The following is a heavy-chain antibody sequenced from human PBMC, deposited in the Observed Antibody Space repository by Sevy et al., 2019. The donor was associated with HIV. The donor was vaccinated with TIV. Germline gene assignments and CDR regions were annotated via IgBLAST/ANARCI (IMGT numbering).Heavy chain of an antibody. CDR3: AKDDGDCDFGAFDI. J-gene: IGHJ3*02. V-gene: IGHV3-30*18. D-gene: IGHD2-21*02. Sequence: GGSLRLSCVASEFTFSTYGMHWVRRAPGKGLEWVAAISYDGNNKKYGDSVKGRFTISRDNSKNMLYLQMNSLRVEDTAVYYCAKDDGDCDFGAFDIWGQGTMVTVSS. CDR2: ISYDGNNK. CDR1: EFTFSTYG.